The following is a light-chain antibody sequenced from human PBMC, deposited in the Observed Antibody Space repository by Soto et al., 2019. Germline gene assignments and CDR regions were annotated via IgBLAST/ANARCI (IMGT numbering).Light chain of an antibody. CDR2: DAS. Sequence: EIVMTQSPATLSVSPGERATLFCRASQSVSRNLAWHQQKPGQAPRLLIYDASNRATGIPARFSGSGSGTDFTLTISSLEPEDFAVYYCQQRSNWPITFGQGTRLEIK. CDR3: QQRSNWPIT. CDR1: QSVSRN. J-gene: IGKJ5*01. V-gene: IGKV3-11*01.